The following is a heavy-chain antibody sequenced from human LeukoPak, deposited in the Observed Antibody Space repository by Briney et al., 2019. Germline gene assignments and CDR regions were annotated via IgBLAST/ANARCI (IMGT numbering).Heavy chain of an antibody. J-gene: IGHJ4*02. D-gene: IGHD6-13*01. CDR1: GFTFSNYG. Sequence: GGSLRLSCGASGFTFSNYGMLWVRQAPGKGLEWVANIKQDGSEKNYVDSVKGRFTISRDNAKNSLYLQMNSLRAEDTAVYYCAGDSVAAAGDYWGQGTLVTVSS. CDR3: AGDSVAAAGDY. CDR2: IKQDGSEK. V-gene: IGHV3-7*01.